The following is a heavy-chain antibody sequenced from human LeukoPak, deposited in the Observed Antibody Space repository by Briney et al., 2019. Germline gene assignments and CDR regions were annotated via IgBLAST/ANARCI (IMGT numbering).Heavy chain of an antibody. CDR1: GFTFSSYT. V-gene: IGHV3-30-3*01. CDR2: ISYDGSNK. Sequence: GGSLRLSCAASGFTFSSYTMHWVRQAPGKGLEWVAVISYDGSNKYYADSVEGRFTISRDNSKNTLYLQMNSLRAEDTAVYYCAKDPTGYYYDSSGYLLPDYWGQGTLVTVSS. J-gene: IGHJ4*02. CDR3: AKDPTGYYYDSSGYLLPDY. D-gene: IGHD3-22*01.